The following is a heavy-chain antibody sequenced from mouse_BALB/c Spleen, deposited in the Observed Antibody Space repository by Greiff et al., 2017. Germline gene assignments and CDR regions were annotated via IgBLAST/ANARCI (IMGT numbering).Heavy chain of an antibody. CDR1: GYSFTGYT. Sequence: EVKLMESGPELVKPGASMKISCKASGYSFTGYTMNWVKQSHGKNLEWIGLINPYNGGTSYNQKFKGKATLTVDKSSSTAYMELLSLTSEDTAVYYGTRSRGGKGVYAMAYWGQGTSVTVSS. V-gene: IGHV1-18*01. CDR2: INPYNGGT. D-gene: IGHD1-3*01. J-gene: IGHJ4*01. CDR3: TRSRGGKGVYAMAY.